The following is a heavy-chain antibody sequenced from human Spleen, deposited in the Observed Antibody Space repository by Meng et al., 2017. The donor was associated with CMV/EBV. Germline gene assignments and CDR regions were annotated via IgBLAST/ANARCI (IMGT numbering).Heavy chain of an antibody. CDR1: GFTFSSYW. CDR3: ARDWFGSSPYYFDY. J-gene: IGHJ4*02. D-gene: IGHD6-13*01. Sequence: GESLKISCAASGFTFSSYWMSWVRQAPGKGLEWVANIKQDGSEKYYVDSVKGRFTSSRDNARNSLYLQMNSLRAEDTAVYYCARDWFGSSPYYFDYWGQGSLVTVSS. CDR2: IKQDGSEK. V-gene: IGHV3-7*01.